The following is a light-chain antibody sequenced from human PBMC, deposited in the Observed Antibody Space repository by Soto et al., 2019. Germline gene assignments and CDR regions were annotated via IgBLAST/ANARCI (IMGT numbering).Light chain of an antibody. V-gene: IGLV1-40*01. CDR2: GNN. CDR1: SSNIGAGYD. Sequence: QSVLTQPPSVSGAPGQRVTISCTGSSSNIGAGYDVYWYQQLPGTAPKLLIYGNNNRPSGVPDRFSGSKSGTSGSLAITGLQAEDEADYSCQSYDSSLSGSVFDGGTKLTVL. J-gene: IGLJ3*02. CDR3: QSYDSSLSGSV.